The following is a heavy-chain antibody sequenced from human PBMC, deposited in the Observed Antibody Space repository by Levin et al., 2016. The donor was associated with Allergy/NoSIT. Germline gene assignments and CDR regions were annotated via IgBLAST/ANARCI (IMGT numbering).Heavy chain of an antibody. CDR3: ARLMGTFTHYYDY. CDR2: IHSSGKT. J-gene: IGHJ4*02. D-gene: IGHD1-7*01. Sequence: GSLRLSCTVSGGSISNDIYYWGWIRQPPGKGLEWIATIHSSGKTYYNPSLKSRVTISVATSKNQFSLKLSSVTAADTAVYYCARLMGTFTHYYDYWGQGTLVTVSS. CDR1: GGSISNDIYY. V-gene: IGHV4-39*01.